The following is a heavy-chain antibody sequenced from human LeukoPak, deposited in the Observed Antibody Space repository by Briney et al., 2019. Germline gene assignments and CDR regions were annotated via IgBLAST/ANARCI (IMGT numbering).Heavy chain of an antibody. Sequence: PGGSLRLSCAASGGTISGSWMYWVCQVPREGLWWVARMNSDGTSIDYAHSVKGRFHISRDNVRNTLHLQMNTVSLEDTAVYFCIREVQVGGYAFLGLWGRGTLVTVS. J-gene: IGHJ4*01. CDR3: IREVQVGGYAFLGL. CDR1: GGTISGSW. CDR2: MNSDGTSI. D-gene: IGHD5-18*01. V-gene: IGHV3-74*01.